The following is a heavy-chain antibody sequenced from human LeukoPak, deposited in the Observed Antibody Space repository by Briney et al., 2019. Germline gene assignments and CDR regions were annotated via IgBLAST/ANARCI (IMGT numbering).Heavy chain of an antibody. CDR2: IYYIGSI. Sequence: SETLSLTCTVSVGSISSYNGSWIRHPPGKGLEWCGDIYYIGSINYNPSLNSRVTISVAMYKNKISLKLNSATAADTAVYSCARQVGARSFDYWGQGTLVTVSS. CDR3: ARQVGARSFDY. D-gene: IGHD1-26*01. J-gene: IGHJ4*02. CDR1: VGSISSYN. V-gene: IGHV4-59*08.